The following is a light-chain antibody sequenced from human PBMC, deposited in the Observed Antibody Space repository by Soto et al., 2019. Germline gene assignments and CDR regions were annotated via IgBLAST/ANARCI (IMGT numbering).Light chain of an antibody. V-gene: IGKV3-11*01. CDR2: DAS. J-gene: IGKJ1*01. CDR1: QSVSTS. Sequence: IVLTQCPVTLALSPGESAVLSCRASQSVSTSLAWYQHKPGQAPRLFIYDASKRAPGIPARFTGSGSGTDFTLTISSLEPEDIAVYYCQVRDVWPSFGQGTKVDIK. CDR3: QVRDVWPS.